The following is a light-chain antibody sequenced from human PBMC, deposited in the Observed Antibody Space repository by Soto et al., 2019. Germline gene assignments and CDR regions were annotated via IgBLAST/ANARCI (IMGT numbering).Light chain of an antibody. Sequence: EVVLTQSPVTLSLCPGERATLSCRASQSFRGLLAWYQQKPGQAPRLLIYDAYNRATGIPPRFSGSGSGTDFTLTISSLEPEDSAVYYCQQRHMWPITCGQGTRLEIK. J-gene: IGKJ5*01. CDR2: DAY. CDR1: QSFRGL. V-gene: IGKV3-11*01. CDR3: QQRHMWPIT.